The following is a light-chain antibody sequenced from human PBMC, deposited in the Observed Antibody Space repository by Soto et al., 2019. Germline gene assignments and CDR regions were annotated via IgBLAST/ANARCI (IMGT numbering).Light chain of an antibody. V-gene: IGLV2-8*01. CDR2: EVS. Sequence: QSALTQPPSASGSSGQSVTISCTGTRSDVGGYNYVSWYQQHPGKAPKLMIYEVSKRPSGVPDRFSGSKSGNTASLTVSGLQAEDEADYYCSSYAGSDNYVFGTGTKVTVL. CDR3: SSYAGSDNYV. J-gene: IGLJ1*01. CDR1: RSDVGGYNY.